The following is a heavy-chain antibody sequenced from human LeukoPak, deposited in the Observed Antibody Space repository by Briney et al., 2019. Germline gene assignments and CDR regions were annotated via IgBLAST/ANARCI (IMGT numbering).Heavy chain of an antibody. D-gene: IGHD3-9*01. V-gene: IGHV3-30*03. Sequence: GGSLRLSCAASGFTFSSYGMHWVRQAPGKGLEWVAVISYDGSNKYYADSVKGRFTISRDNSKNTLYLQMNSLRAEDTAVYYCAREVVVRYFDWLLFSPVYFDYWGQGTLVTVSS. CDR1: GFTFSSYG. J-gene: IGHJ4*02. CDR2: ISYDGSNK. CDR3: AREVVVRYFDWLLFSPVYFDY.